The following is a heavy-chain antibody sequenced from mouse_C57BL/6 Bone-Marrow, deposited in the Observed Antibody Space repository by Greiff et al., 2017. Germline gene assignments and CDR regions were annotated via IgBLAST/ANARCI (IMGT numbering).Heavy chain of an antibody. Sequence: VQLQQPGAELVMPGASVKLSCKASGYTFTSYWMHWVKQRPGQGLEWIGEIAPSDSYTNYNQKFKGKSTLTVDKSSSTAYMQLSSLTSEDSAVYYCAREGITTVVAHFDYWGQGTTLTVSS. CDR3: AREGITTVVAHFDY. CDR1: GYTFTSYW. D-gene: IGHD1-1*01. CDR2: IAPSDSYT. J-gene: IGHJ2*01. V-gene: IGHV1-69*01.